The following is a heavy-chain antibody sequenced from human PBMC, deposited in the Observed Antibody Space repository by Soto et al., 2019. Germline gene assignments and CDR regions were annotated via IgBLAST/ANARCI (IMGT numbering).Heavy chain of an antibody. J-gene: IGHJ4*02. CDR3: GRDAGRRCDY. CDR2: MNRDGSEK. Sequence: EVQLVESGGGLVQPGGSLRLSCAASGFTFSRYWMTWARQAPGKGLEWVASMNRDGSEKRYVDSVEGRFTISRDNAKNSLFLQMNSLCPDDTAVSYCGRDAGRRCDYWGQGSLVTVSS. D-gene: IGHD6-13*01. V-gene: IGHV3-7*01. CDR1: GFTFSRYW.